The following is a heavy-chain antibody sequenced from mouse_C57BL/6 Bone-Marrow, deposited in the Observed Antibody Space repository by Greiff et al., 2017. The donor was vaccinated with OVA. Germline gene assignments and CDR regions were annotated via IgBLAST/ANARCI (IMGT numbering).Heavy chain of an antibody. CDR1: GYSFTGYY. CDR3: ARGGSNYVRFAY. CDR2: INPSTGGT. V-gene: IGHV1-42*01. Sequence: VQLQQSGPELVKPGASVKISCKASGYSFTGYYMNWVKQSPEKSLEWIGEINPSTGGTTYNQKFKAKATLTVDKSSSTAYMQLKSLTSEDSAVYYCARGGSNYVRFAYWGQGTLVTVSA. D-gene: IGHD2-5*01. J-gene: IGHJ3*01.